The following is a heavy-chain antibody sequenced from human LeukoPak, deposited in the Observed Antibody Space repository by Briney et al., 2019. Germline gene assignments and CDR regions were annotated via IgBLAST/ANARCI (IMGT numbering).Heavy chain of an antibody. CDR1: GYTFTNYR. CDR2: ISAYNGDT. V-gene: IGHV1-18*01. CDR3: ARSLEVRDFYYGMDV. Sequence: GASVKVSCKTSGYTFTNYRVNWVRQAPGQGLEWMGWISAYNGDTNYAQQLQGRVTMTTDTSASTAYMVLRSLRSDDTAAYYCARSLEVRDFYYGMDVWGQGTTVTVSS. J-gene: IGHJ6*02. D-gene: IGHD3-10*01.